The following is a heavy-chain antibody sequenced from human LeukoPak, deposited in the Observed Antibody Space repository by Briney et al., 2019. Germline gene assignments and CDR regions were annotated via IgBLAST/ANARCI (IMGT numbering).Heavy chain of an antibody. Sequence: GEPLKISCKGSGYSFNSNWIAWVRQIPGKVLEWVGIIYPGDSDTRYSPSFQGQVTISADKSISTAYLQWSSLKAADTAMYYCARPGYSGYTIDYWGQGTLVTVSS. J-gene: IGHJ4*02. CDR2: IYPGDSDT. CDR1: GYSFNSNW. D-gene: IGHD5-12*01. V-gene: IGHV5-51*01. CDR3: ARPGYSGYTIDY.